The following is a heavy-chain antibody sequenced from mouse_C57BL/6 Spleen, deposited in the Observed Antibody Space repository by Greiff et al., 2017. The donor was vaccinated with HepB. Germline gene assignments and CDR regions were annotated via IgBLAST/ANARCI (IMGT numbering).Heavy chain of an antibody. J-gene: IGHJ4*01. V-gene: IGHV1-22*01. D-gene: IGHD1-1*01. CDR2: INPNNGGT. Sequence: VHVKQSGPELVKPGASVKMSCKASGYTFTDYNMHWVKQSHGKSLEWIGYINPNNGGTSYNQKFKGKATLTVNKSSSTAYMELRSLTSEDSAVYYCARSDYGSRDAMDYWGQGTSVTVSS. CDR3: ARSDYGSRDAMDY. CDR1: GYTFTDYN.